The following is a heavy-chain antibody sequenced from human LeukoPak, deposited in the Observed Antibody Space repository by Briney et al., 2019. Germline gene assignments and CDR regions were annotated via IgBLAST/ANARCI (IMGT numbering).Heavy chain of an antibody. CDR3: ARGLLAAAGSYWFDP. Sequence: ASVKVSCKASGYTFTGYYMHWVRQAPGQGLEWMGIINPSGGSTGYAQKFQGRVTITRNTPISTAYMELSSLRSEDTAVYYCARGLLAAAGSYWFDPWGQGTLVTVSS. CDR1: GYTFTGYY. J-gene: IGHJ5*02. V-gene: IGHV1-46*01. D-gene: IGHD6-13*01. CDR2: INPSGGST.